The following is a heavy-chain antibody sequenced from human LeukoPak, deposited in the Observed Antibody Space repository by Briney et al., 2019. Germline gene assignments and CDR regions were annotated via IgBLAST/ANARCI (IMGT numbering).Heavy chain of an antibody. CDR2: ISSSSSYI. V-gene: IGHV3-21*01. Sequence: GGSLRLSCAASGLTFSSYSMNWVRQAPGKGLEWVSSISSSSSYIYYANSVKGRFTISRDNAKNSLYLQMNSLRAEDTAVYYCARGPSSAFHYYYYMDVWGKGTTVTISS. CDR1: GLTFSSYS. J-gene: IGHJ6*03. CDR3: ARGPSSAFHYYYYMDV.